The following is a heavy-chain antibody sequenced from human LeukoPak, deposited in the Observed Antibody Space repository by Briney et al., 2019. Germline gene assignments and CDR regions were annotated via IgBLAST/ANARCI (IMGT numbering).Heavy chain of an antibody. D-gene: IGHD6-13*01. Sequence: ASVNVSCKASGYTFTNYAMNWVRQAPGQGLEWMGWINTNTGNPTYAQGFTGRFVFSLDTSVSTAYLQISSLKAEDTAVYYCARLSSSFYCDYWGQGTLVTVSS. CDR2: INTNTGNP. V-gene: IGHV7-4-1*02. CDR1: GYTFTNYA. CDR3: ARLSSSFYCDY. J-gene: IGHJ4*02.